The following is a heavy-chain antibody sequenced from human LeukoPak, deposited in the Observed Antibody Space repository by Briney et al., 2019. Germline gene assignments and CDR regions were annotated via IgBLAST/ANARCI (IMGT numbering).Heavy chain of an antibody. CDR1: GFTFSDYY. Sequence: PGGSLRLSCAASGFTFSDYYMGWIRQATGKGLEWVSYISSSGTPIYYADSVKGRFTISRDNANNSLYLQMNSLRAEDTAVYYCARPPYGSGSYVDVWGKGTTVTISS. CDR2: ISSSGTPI. CDR3: ARPPYGSGSYVDV. J-gene: IGHJ6*03. D-gene: IGHD3-10*01. V-gene: IGHV3-11*01.